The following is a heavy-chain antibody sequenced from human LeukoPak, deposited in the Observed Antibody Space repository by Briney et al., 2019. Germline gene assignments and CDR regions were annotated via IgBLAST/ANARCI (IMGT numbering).Heavy chain of an antibody. Sequence: GGSLRLSCAASGFPFSSNWMHWVRQAPGKGLEWVAFILYDGGNKYYADSVKGRFTISRDNSRTMLYLQMNSLRAEDTAVYFCARHNGIAAAGDRIDYWGQGTLVTVSS. J-gene: IGHJ4*02. CDR3: ARHNGIAAAGDRIDY. CDR1: GFPFSSNW. CDR2: ILYDGGNK. D-gene: IGHD6-13*01. V-gene: IGHV3-30*03.